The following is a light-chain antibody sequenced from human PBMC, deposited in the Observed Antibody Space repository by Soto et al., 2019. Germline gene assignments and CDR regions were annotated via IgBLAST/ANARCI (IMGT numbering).Light chain of an antibody. J-gene: IGKJ4*01. CDR2: DAS. Sequence: VLTQSADVLSLSPGERATLSCRASQTVRNNYLAWYQQKPGQAPRLLIYDASSRATGIPDRFSGGGSGTDFTLTISRLEPEDFAVYYCQQFSSYPLTFGGRTKV. CDR3: QQFSSYPLT. CDR1: QTVRNNY. V-gene: IGKV3-20*01.